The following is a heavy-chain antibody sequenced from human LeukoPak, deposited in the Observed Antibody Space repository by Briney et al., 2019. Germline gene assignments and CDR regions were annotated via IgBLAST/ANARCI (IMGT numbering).Heavy chain of an antibody. V-gene: IGHV1-18*01. D-gene: IGHD3-22*01. CDR3: ASLKNYYDSSGYLVTDALDI. Sequence: HGASVKVSCKASGYTFTSYGISWVRQAPGQGLEWMGWISAYNGNTNYTQKLQGRVTMTTDTSTSTAYMELRSLRSDDTAVYYCASLKNYYDSSGYLVTDALDIWGQGTMVTVSS. CDR2: ISAYNGNT. J-gene: IGHJ3*02. CDR1: GYTFTSYG.